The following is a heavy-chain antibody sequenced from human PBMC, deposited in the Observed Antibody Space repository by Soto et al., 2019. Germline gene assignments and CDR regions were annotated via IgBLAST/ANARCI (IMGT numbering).Heavy chain of an antibody. Sequence: GESLKISCKTSGYTFTHYWLAWVRQMPGEGLEWVGIIYPGDSRVRYSPSFQGRVTISADKSITTASLHWTSLQASDTATYFCARPRGSGSYYYSFDSWGQGTLVTVSS. CDR1: GYTFTHYW. J-gene: IGHJ4*02. CDR2: IYPGDSRV. V-gene: IGHV5-51*01. D-gene: IGHD1-26*01. CDR3: ARPRGSGSYYYSFDS.